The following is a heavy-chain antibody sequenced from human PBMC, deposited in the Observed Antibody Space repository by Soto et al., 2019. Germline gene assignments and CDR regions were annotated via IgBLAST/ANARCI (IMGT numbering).Heavy chain of an antibody. CDR3: AKDGPSVVVVITKVFDY. D-gene: IGHD3-22*01. J-gene: IGHJ4*02. V-gene: IGHV3-23*01. CDR1: GFTFSSYA. Sequence: GSLRLSCAASGFTFSSYAMSWVRQAPGKGLEWVSAISGSGGSTYYADSVKGRFTISRDNSKNTLYLQMNSLRAEDAAVYYCAKDGPSVVVVITKVFDYWGQVTLVTVSS. CDR2: ISGSGGST.